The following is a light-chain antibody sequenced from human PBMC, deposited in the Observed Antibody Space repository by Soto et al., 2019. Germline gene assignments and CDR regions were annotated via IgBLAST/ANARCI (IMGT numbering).Light chain of an antibody. CDR2: DAS. CDR1: QTVRNNY. CDR3: KLSTSLPLT. V-gene: IGKV3-20*01. Sequence: LAESTLPPSLSPGARATLSCRASQTVRNNYLAWYQQKPGQAPRLLIYDASSRATGIPDRFSGGGSGTDFTLAFGILKPEDFVVYYCKLSTSLPLTFAGGTKVDIK. J-gene: IGKJ4*01.